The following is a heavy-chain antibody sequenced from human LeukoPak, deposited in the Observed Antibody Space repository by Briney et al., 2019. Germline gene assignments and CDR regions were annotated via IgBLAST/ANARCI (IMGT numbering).Heavy chain of an antibody. Sequence: GASLRLSCAASGFTFSSYAMSWVRQAPGKGLEWVSAISGSGGSTYYADYVKGRFTISRDNSKNTLYLQMNSLRAEDTAVYYCAKGHVSYYYYGMDVWGQGTTVTVSS. D-gene: IGHD3-16*01. CDR2: ISGSGGST. J-gene: IGHJ6*02. CDR1: GFTFSSYA. CDR3: AKGHVSYYYYGMDV. V-gene: IGHV3-23*01.